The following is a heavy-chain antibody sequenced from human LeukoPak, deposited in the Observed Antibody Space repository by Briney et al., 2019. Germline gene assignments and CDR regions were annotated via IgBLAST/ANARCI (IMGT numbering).Heavy chain of an antibody. Sequence: PSQTLSLTCTVSGGSISSGSYYWSWIRQPAGTGLEWIGRIYTSGSTNYNPSLKSRVTISVDTSKNQFSLKLSSVTAADTAVYYCASLDYYGSGRADYWGQGTLITVSS. V-gene: IGHV4-61*02. CDR2: IYTSGST. CDR3: ASLDYYGSGRADY. CDR1: GGSISSGSYY. D-gene: IGHD3-10*01. J-gene: IGHJ4*02.